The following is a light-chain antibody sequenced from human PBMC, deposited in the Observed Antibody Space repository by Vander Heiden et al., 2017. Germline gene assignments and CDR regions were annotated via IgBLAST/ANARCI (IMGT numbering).Light chain of an antibody. CDR1: QSVSSSY. Sequence: EIVLTQSPGTRTLYPGERATLSCRASQSVSSSYLAWYQQKPGQAPRLLICGASSRATGIPDRFSGSGSGTDFTLTIIRLEPEDFAVYYCQQYGSSPLWTFGQGTKVEIK. CDR2: GAS. V-gene: IGKV3-20*01. CDR3: QQYGSSPLWT. J-gene: IGKJ1*01.